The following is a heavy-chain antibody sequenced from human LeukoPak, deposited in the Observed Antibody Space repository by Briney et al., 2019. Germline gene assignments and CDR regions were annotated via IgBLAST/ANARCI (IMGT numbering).Heavy chain of an antibody. CDR1: GFTFSSYS. J-gene: IGHJ6*02. Sequence: GGSLRLSCAASGFTFSSYSMHWVRQAPGKGLEWVAVISSDGSNKYYAHSVKGRFTISRDNSKNTPYLQMNSLRAEDTAVYYCARVPESSTTSFYYGMDVWGQGTTVTVS. CDR2: ISSDGSNK. V-gene: IGHV3-30-3*01. D-gene: IGHD2-2*01. CDR3: ARVPESSTTSFYYGMDV.